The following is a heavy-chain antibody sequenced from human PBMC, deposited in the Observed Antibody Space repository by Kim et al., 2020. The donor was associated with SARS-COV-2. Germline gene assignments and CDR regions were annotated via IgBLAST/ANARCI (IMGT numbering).Heavy chain of an antibody. CDR3: ARRGEYFDN. D-gene: IGHD3-10*01. CDR2: INYGGRT. V-gene: IGHV4-59*08. CDR1: GGSVTDSH. J-gene: IGHJ4*02. Sequence: SETLSLTCSVSGGSVTDSHWSWLRQPPGQGLEWIAYINYGGRTNYNPSLRSRVTISVDPSKNQVSLQLTSVTAADTAVYYCARRGEYFDNWGQGTLVTVSS.